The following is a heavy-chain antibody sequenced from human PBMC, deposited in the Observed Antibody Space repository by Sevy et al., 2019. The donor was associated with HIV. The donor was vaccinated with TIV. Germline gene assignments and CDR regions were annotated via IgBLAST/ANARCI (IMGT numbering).Heavy chain of an antibody. D-gene: IGHD1-1*01. Sequence: SETLSLTCTVSGGSVSTTDYYWGWIRQPPGKGLEWIGSIYYSGTTYYNPSLKSRVTISVDTSKNQFSLKLTSVTAADTAVYNCARRPLQLANSWYFDLWGRGTLVTVSS. J-gene: IGHJ2*01. CDR1: GGSVSTTDYY. CDR2: IYYSGTT. CDR3: ARRPLQLANSWYFDL. V-gene: IGHV4-39*01.